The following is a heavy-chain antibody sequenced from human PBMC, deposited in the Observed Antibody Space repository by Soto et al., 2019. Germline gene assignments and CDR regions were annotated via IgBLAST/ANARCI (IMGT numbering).Heavy chain of an antibody. J-gene: IGHJ5*02. V-gene: IGHV4-39*01. D-gene: IGHD6-19*01. Sequence: PSETLSLTCTVSGGSISSSSYYWGWIRHPPRKGLEWIGSIYYSGSTYYNPSLKSRVTISVHTSKNQFSLKLSSVTAEDTAVYYCASCSSGWPRGGWFDPWGQGTLVTVSS. CDR1: GGSISSSSYY. CDR3: ASCSSGWPRGGWFDP. CDR2: IYYSGST.